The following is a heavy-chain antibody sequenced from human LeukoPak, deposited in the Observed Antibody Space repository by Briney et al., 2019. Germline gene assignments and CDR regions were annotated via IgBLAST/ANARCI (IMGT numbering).Heavy chain of an antibody. D-gene: IGHD3-22*01. J-gene: IGHJ4*02. CDR3: AMLPSYYKSSGYFYEGFDY. Sequence: SETLSLTCAVSGGSITSGRYYWGWIRQPPGKGLEWIGSIYYSGSSYYNPSLKSRVTISVDTSKNQFSLKLSSVTAADTAVYYCAMLPSYYKSSGYFYEGFDYWGQGTLVTVSS. V-gene: IGHV4-39*01. CDR2: IYYSGSS. CDR1: GGSITSGRYY.